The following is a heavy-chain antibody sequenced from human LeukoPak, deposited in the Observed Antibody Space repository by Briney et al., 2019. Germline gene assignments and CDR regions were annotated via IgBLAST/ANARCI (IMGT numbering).Heavy chain of an antibody. CDR3: ARSGPSILWSKYFDY. CDR2: LYTAGPT. J-gene: IGHJ4*02. V-gene: IGHV3-66*01. D-gene: IGHD3-10*01. Sequence: GGSLRLSCAASGFTVSSFYMSWVRQAPRKGLEWVSVLYTAGPTYYADSVQGRFTIYRDNSKNTVFLQMDNLRADDTATYYCARSGPSILWSKYFDYWGQGALVTVSS. CDR1: GFTVSSFY.